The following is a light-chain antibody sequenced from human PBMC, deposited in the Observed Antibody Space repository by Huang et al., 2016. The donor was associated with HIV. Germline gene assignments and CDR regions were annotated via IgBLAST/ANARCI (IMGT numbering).Light chain of an antibody. CDR3: QQSYSALIT. CDR2: GVS. CDR1: QARGTY. V-gene: IGKV1-39*01. Sequence: IQLTQSPTSLSASVGDRVAIACRASQARGTYLNWFQQKPGRAPKLLISGVSSLHTGVPARLIGSGSGTEFTLTIRGLQFDDFATYFCQQSYSALITFGQGTRLEIK. J-gene: IGKJ5*01.